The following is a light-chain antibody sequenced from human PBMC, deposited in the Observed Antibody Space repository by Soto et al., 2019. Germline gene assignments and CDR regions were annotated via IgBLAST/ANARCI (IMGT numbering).Light chain of an antibody. CDR3: QQRRIWPPV. CDR1: RSLSSY. Sequence: EIETTQSPATLSTFPGERATLSCRASRSLSSYLAWYHVKRGRAPGLVIDDASNRVPCIPARFSGSGSRPRFILTISRLDPEDFALNYCQQRRIWPPVFGGGATVNIK. CDR2: DAS. J-gene: IGKJ4*01. V-gene: IGKV3-11*01.